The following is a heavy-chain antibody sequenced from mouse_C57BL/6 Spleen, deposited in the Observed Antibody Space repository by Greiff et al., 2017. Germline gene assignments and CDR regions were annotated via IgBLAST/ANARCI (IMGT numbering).Heavy chain of an antibody. J-gene: IGHJ4*01. V-gene: IGHV1-63*01. Sequence: VQLQQSGAELVRPGTSVKMSCKASGYTFTNYGIGWAKQRPGHGLEWIGYIYPGGGSTNYTETFKGKDTLTADKSSSTAYMQFSSLTSEDSAIDYCASGGSDCAMDYWGQGTSVTVSS. CDR2: IYPGGGST. CDR1: GYTFTNYG. CDR3: ASGGSDCAMDY.